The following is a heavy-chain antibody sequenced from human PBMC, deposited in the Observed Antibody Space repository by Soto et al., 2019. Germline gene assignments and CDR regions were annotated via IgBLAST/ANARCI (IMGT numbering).Heavy chain of an antibody. D-gene: IGHD2-15*01. CDR2: ISPYNGDT. V-gene: IGHV1-18*04. Sequence: ASVKVSCKASGYTFTTYGFNWVRQAPGQGLEWMGWISPYNGDTNYAQNFQGRVTLTTDTSTSTAYMELRSLTSDDTAIYYCARTPRAQMIVLEAATRFDYWGQGTLVTVSA. CDR3: ARTPRAQMIVLEAATRFDY. CDR1: GYTFTTYG. J-gene: IGHJ4*02.